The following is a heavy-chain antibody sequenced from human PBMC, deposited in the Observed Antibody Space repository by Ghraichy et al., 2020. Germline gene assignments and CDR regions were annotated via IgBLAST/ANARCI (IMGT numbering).Heavy chain of an antibody. CDR1: GFTFSSYA. Sequence: GGSLRLSCAASGFTFSSYAMHWVRQAPGKGLEWVAVISYDGSNKYYADSVKGRFTISRDNSKNTLYLQMNSLRAEDTAVYYCARDGHLEAYYYDSSGYCDYWGQGTLVTVSS. V-gene: IGHV3-30-3*01. CDR3: ARDGHLEAYYYDSSGYCDY. CDR2: ISYDGSNK. J-gene: IGHJ4*02. D-gene: IGHD3-22*01.